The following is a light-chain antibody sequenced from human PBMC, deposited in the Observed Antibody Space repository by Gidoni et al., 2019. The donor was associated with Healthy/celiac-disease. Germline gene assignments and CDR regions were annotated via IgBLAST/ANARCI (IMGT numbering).Light chain of an antibody. CDR1: QSGSSN. Sequence: EIVMTQSPATLSVSPGARATLSCSASQSGSSNSAWYQQKPGQAPRLLLYGASTRATGIPARFSGSGSGTEFTLTISSLQSEDFAVYYCQQYNNWAITFGQGTRLEIK. CDR3: QQYNNWAIT. CDR2: GAS. V-gene: IGKV3-15*01. J-gene: IGKJ5*01.